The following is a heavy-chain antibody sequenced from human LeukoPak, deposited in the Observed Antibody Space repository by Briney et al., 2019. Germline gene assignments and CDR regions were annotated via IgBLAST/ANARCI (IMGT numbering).Heavy chain of an antibody. J-gene: IGHJ3*02. CDR2: ISAYNGNK. CDR3: AREVMLYYYDSSGYSPFDAFDI. V-gene: IGHV1-18*01. Sequence: ASVKVSCKASGYTFTSYGISWVRQAPGQGLEWMGWISAYNGNKNYAQKLQGRVTMTTDTSTSTAYMELRSLRSDDTAVYYCAREVMLYYYDSSGYSPFDAFDIWGQGTMVTVSS. D-gene: IGHD3-22*01. CDR1: GYTFTSYG.